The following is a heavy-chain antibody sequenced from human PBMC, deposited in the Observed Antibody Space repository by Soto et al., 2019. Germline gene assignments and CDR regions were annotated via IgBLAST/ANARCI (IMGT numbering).Heavy chain of an antibody. Sequence: GEDLNLYCTGSGYICTIYWIVWGRQMPGKGLEWMGIIYPGDPDTRYSPSFQGQVTISADKSISTAYLQWSSLKASDTAMYYCARHLHSGMDVWGQGTTVTVSS. CDR3: ARHLHSGMDV. CDR2: IYPGDPDT. V-gene: IGHV5-51*01. J-gene: IGHJ6*02. CDR1: GYICTIYW.